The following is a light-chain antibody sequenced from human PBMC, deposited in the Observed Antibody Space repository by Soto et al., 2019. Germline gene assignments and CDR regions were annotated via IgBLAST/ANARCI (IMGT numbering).Light chain of an antibody. CDR3: QQYASSPWT. J-gene: IGKJ1*01. CDR2: GAS. Sequence: EIVLTQSPGTLSLSPGERATLSCRASQSVTSNYLVWYQQKPGQAPSLLIYGASSRAAGIPDRFSGSGTGTDVALTISGLEHEDFAVYFCQQYASSPWTFGQGTKVEIK. CDR1: QSVTSNY. V-gene: IGKV3-20*01.